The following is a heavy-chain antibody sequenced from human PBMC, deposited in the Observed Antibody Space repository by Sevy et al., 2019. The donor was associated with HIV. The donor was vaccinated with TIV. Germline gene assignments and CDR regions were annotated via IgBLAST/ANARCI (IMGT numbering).Heavy chain of an antibody. D-gene: IGHD4-17*01. CDR2: ISGSDDAI. CDR3: ARDHVKDGDLGDYYYFAIDV. CDR1: GFILSDYY. Sequence: GGSLRLSCAASGFILSDYYMSWIRQRPGKGLEWISYISGSDDAIYYAESVKGRFTISRDNTKNSLYLQMNSLRVEDTAVYYCARDHVKDGDLGDYYYFAIDVGGQGTTVTVSS. V-gene: IGHV3-11*01. J-gene: IGHJ6*02.